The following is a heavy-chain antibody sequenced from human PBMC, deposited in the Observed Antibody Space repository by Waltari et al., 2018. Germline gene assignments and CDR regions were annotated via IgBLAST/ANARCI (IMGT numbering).Heavy chain of an antibody. D-gene: IGHD3-22*01. V-gene: IGHV3-13*01. Sequence: EVQLVESGGGLVQPGGSLRLSCAASGFTFSSYDMHWVRHATGKGLEWVSAIGTAGDTYYPGSVKGRFTISRENAKNSLYLQMNSLRAGDTAVYYCARRLGSGYPGEDYYGMDVWGQGTTVTVSS. CDR2: IGTAGDT. CDR3: ARRLGSGYPGEDYYGMDV. CDR1: GFTFSSYD. J-gene: IGHJ6*02.